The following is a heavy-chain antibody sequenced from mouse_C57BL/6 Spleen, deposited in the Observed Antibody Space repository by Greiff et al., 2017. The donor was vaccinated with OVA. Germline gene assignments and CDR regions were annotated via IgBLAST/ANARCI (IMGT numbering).Heavy chain of an antibody. CDR3: ARDSNYVGDY. J-gene: IGHJ4*01. CDR1: GYAFTNYL. V-gene: IGHV1-54*01. CDR2: INPGSGGT. Sequence: VQLQQSGAELVRPGTSVKVSCKASGYAFTNYLIEWVKQRPGQGLEWIGVINPGSGGTNYNEKFKGKATLTADKSSSTAYMQLSSLTSEDSAVYFCARDSNYVGDYWGQGTSVTVSS. D-gene: IGHD2-5*01.